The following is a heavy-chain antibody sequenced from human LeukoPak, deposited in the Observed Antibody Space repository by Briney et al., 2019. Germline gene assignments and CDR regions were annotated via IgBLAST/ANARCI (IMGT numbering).Heavy chain of an antibody. CDR2: INHSGST. CDR3: ARGKYETYYYYYYMDV. Sequence: PSETLSLTCAVYGGSFIGYYWSWIRQPPGKGLEWIGEINHSGSTNYNPSLKSRVTISVDTSKNQFSLKLSSVTAADTAVYYCARGKYETYYYYYYMDVWGKGTTVTVSS. J-gene: IGHJ6*03. CDR1: GGSFIGYY. D-gene: IGHD2-2*01. V-gene: IGHV4-34*01.